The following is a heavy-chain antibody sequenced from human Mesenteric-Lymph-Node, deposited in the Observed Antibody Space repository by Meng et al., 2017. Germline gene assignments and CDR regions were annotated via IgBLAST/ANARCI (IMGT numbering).Heavy chain of an antibody. J-gene: IGHJ4*02. V-gene: IGHV1-18*01. Sequence: ASVKVPCKASGGTFSSYAISWVRQAPGQGLEWMGWISAYNGNTNYAQKLQGRVTMTTDTSTSTAYMELRSLRSDDTAVYYCARETEAHDYVWGSYRYSLDYWGQGTLVTAPQ. CDR2: ISAYNGNT. CDR3: ARETEAHDYVWGSYRYSLDY. D-gene: IGHD3-16*02. CDR1: GGTFSSYA.